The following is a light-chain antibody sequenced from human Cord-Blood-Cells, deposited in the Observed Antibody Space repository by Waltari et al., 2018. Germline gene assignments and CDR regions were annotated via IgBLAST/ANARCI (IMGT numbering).Light chain of an antibody. CDR3: QHSYSTPLT. CDR1: QSISSY. Sequence: DIQMTQSPSSLSASVGDRVTITCPASQSISSYLNWYQQQPGKAPELLIYAASSLQSGVPSRFSGSGSGTDFTLTIRSLQPEDFATYYCQHSYSTPLTFGGGTKVEIK. V-gene: IGKV1-39*01. J-gene: IGKJ4*01. CDR2: AAS.